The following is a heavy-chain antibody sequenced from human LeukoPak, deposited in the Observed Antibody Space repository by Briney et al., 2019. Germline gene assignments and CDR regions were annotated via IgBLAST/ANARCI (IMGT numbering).Heavy chain of an antibody. CDR3: ARVVSYLFDP. CDR2: IIPIFGTA. D-gene: IGHD2-8*01. CDR1: GGTFSSYA. V-gene: IGHV1-69*05. Sequence: ASVKVSCKASGGTFSSYAISWVRQAPGQGLEWMGRIIPIFGTANYAQKFQGRVTITTDESTSTAYMELSSLRSEDTAVYYCARVVSYLFDPSGQGTLVTASS. J-gene: IGHJ5*02.